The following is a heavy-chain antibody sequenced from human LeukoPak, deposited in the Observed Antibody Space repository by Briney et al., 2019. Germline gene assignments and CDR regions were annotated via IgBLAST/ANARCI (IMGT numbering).Heavy chain of an antibody. CDR2: IYPDDSDT. CDR1: GYSFPRYW. D-gene: IGHD5-18*01. V-gene: IGHV5-51*01. CDR3: ARQRTVDTAMVRHRPFDY. Sequence: GESLNVSRQGSGYSFPRYWIGWVGQVPGKGLEGMGIIYPDDSDTRYSPSFQGQVHSSAAKSISTAYLQWSSLKASDTAMYHCARQRTVDTAMVRHRPFDYWGQGALVTVSS. J-gene: IGHJ4*02.